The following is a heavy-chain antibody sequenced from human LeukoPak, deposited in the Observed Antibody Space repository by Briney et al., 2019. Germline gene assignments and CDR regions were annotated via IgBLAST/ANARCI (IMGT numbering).Heavy chain of an antibody. D-gene: IGHD2/OR15-2a*01. Sequence: GGSLRLSCAASGFTFSSYSMNWVRQAPGKGLEWVSSISSSSSYIYYADSVKGRLTISRDNAKNSLYLQMNSLRAEDTAVYYCARLDFRSFDYWGQGTLVTVSS. CDR1: GFTFSSYS. CDR3: ARLDFRSFDY. J-gene: IGHJ4*02. V-gene: IGHV3-21*01. CDR2: ISSSSSYI.